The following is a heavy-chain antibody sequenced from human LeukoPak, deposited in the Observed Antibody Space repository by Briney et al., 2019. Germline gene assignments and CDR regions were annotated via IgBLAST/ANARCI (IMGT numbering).Heavy chain of an antibody. CDR2: ISTDGYTT. J-gene: IGHJ4*02. V-gene: IGHV3-74*01. D-gene: IGHD3-3*01. CDR1: GLAFSAYK. CDR3: VRERNNFWSGHHSIFDS. Sequence: PGGSLRLSCAASGLAFSAYKMHWVRQAPRKGLVWVSRISTDGYTTDYADFVQGRFTASRDNTKNTWSLEMSSLRVEDTAVYYCVRERNNFWSGHHSIFDSWGQGTLVTVSS.